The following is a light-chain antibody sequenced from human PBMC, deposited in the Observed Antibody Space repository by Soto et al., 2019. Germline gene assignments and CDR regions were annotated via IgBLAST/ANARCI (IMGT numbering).Light chain of an antibody. Sequence: QSVLTQPASVFGSPEHSITISCTGTSSDVSGYNYVSWYQQHPGKAPKLMIYDVSNRPSGVSNRFSGSKSGNTASLTISGLQAEDEADYYCSSYTSSSTLVFGTGTKVTVL. V-gene: IGLV2-14*01. CDR2: DVS. J-gene: IGLJ1*01. CDR3: SSYTSSSTLV. CDR1: SSDVSGYNY.